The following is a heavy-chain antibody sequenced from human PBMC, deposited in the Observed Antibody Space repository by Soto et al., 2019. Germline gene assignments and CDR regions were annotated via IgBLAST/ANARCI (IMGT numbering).Heavy chain of an antibody. V-gene: IGHV3-7*01. Sequence: EVQLVESGGGLVQPGGSLRLSCAASGFTFSNYWMSWVRQAPGKGLEWVANIKQDGTEKDYVDSVKGRFTISRDNAKNXXXXXXXXXXXXXXXXXXXXXXXXXXXXXAPYIDSWGQGSLVSVSS. CDR1: GFTFSNYW. CDR3: XXXXXXXXXXAPYIDS. D-gene: IGHD2-2*02. CDR2: IKQDGTEK. J-gene: IGHJ4*02.